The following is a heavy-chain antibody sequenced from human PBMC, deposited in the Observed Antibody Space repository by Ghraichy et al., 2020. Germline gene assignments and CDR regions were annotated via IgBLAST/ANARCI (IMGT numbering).Heavy chain of an antibody. CDR3: ARRGYYDSSGYVLDY. D-gene: IGHD3-22*01. V-gene: IGHV3-33*01. Sequence: GSLRLSCAASGFTFSSYGMHWVRQAPGKGLEWVAVIWYDGSNKYYADSVKGRFTISRDNSKNTLYLQMNSLRAEDTAVYYCARRGYYDSSGYVLDYWGQGTLVTVSS. J-gene: IGHJ4*02. CDR1: GFTFSSYG. CDR2: IWYDGSNK.